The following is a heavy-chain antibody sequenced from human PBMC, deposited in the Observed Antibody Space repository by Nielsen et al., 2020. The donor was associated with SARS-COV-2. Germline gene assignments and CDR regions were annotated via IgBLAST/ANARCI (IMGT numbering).Heavy chain of an antibody. CDR2: ISGSAGGT. Sequence: GESLKISCAASGFTFSDYAMSWVRQAPGKGLEWVAAISGSAGGTFYADSVKGRFTISRDNSNNILALQMSSLRAEDSAVYYCARDMPGGVAARPWFDPRGQGTLVTVSS. V-gene: IGHV3-23*01. D-gene: IGHD6-6*01. CDR1: GFTFSDYA. J-gene: IGHJ5*02. CDR3: ARDMPGGVAARPWFDP.